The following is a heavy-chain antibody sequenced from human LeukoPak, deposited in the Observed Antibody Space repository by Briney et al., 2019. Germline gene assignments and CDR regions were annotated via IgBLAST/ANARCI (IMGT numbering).Heavy chain of an antibody. J-gene: IGHJ4*02. CDR1: GFTFSSYS. CDR2: ISSSSSYI. D-gene: IGHD6-13*01. Sequence: GGSLRLSCAASGFTFSSYSMNWVRQARGKGLEWGSSISSSSSYIYYADSVKGRFTISRDNARNSLYLQMNSLRAEDTAVYYCARDRGDLSSSLDYWGQGTLVTVSS. V-gene: IGHV3-21*01. CDR3: ARDRGDLSSSLDY.